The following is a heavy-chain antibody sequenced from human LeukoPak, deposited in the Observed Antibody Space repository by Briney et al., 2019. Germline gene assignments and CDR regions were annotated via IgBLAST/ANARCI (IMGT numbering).Heavy chain of an antibody. D-gene: IGHD3-9*01. CDR2: IYTSGST. V-gene: IGHV4-4*07. CDR3: ARDPSYYDILTAAFDI. Sequence: SETLSLTCTVSGGSISSYYWSWIRQPAGKGLEWIGRIYTSGSTNYNPSLKSRVTMSVDTSKNQFSLKLSSVTAADTAVYYCARDPSYYDILTAAFDIWGQGTMVTVSS. J-gene: IGHJ3*02. CDR1: GGSISSYY.